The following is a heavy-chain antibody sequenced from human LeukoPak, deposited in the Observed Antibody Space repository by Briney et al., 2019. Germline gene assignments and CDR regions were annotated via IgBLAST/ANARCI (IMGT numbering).Heavy chain of an antibody. V-gene: IGHV4-30-4*07. Sequence: PSQTLSLTCAVSGGSTSSGGYSWSWIRQPPGKGLEWIGYIYYSGSTYYNPSLKSRVTISVDTSKNQFSLKLSSVTAADTAVYYCAREVGAANWFDPWGQGTLVTVSS. D-gene: IGHD1-26*01. J-gene: IGHJ5*02. CDR2: IYYSGST. CDR1: GGSTSSGGYS. CDR3: AREVGAANWFDP.